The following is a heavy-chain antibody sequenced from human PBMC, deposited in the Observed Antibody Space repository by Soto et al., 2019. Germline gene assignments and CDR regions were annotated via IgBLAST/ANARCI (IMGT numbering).Heavy chain of an antibody. CDR1: GGSISSYY. CDR2: IYYSGST. D-gene: IGHD3-10*01. V-gene: IGHV4-59*01. CDR3: AREGAMVRGVTKYGMDV. J-gene: IGHJ6*02. Sequence: SETLSLTCTVSGGSISSYYWSWIRQPPGKGLEWIGYIYYSGSTNYNPSLKSRVTISVDTSKNQFSLKLSSVTAADTAVYYCAREGAMVRGVTKYGMDVWGQGTTVTVSS.